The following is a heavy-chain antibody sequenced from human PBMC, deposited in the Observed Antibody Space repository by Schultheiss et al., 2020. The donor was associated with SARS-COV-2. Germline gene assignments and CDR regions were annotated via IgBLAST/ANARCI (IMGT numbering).Heavy chain of an antibody. CDR2: ISSSSSYT. J-gene: IGHJ2*01. V-gene: IGHV3-21*05. CDR1: GFTFSSYG. Sequence: GGSLRLSCAASGFTFSSYGMHWVRQAPGKGLEWVSYISSSSSYTNYADSVKGRFTISRDNAKNSLYLQMNSLRAEDTAVYYCASRWVTPPHGWYFDLWGRGTLVTVSS. D-gene: IGHD2-21*02. CDR3: ASRWVTPPHGWYFDL.